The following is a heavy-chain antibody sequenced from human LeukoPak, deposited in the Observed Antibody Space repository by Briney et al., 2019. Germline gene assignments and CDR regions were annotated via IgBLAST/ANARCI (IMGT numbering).Heavy chain of an antibody. V-gene: IGHV4-31*03. Sequence: PSETLSLTCTVSGGSISSGGYYWSWIRQHPGKGLEWLGYIYYSGSTYYNPSLKSRVTISVDTSKNQFSLKLSSVTAADTAVYYCARDLIGQATYYYYGMDVWGQGTTVTVSS. D-gene: IGHD2/OR15-2a*01. CDR2: IYYSGST. CDR3: ARDLIGQATYYYYGMDV. CDR1: GGSISSGGYY. J-gene: IGHJ6*02.